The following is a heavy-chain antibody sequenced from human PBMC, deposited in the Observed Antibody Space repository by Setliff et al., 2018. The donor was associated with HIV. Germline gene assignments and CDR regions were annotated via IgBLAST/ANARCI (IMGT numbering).Heavy chain of an antibody. CDR2: ITPIFGTP. J-gene: IGHJ6*03. D-gene: IGHD3-10*01. CDR3: ATAGEMATIGYSYYYMGV. CDR1: GGTFSRNA. V-gene: IGHV1-69*13. Sequence: SVKVSCKASGGTFSRNAISWVRQAPGQGLEWIGGITPIFGTPKYAQKFQGRVTITADESRSTAYLELSSLRSEDTAVYYCATAGEMATIGYSYYYMGVWGKGTRSPS.